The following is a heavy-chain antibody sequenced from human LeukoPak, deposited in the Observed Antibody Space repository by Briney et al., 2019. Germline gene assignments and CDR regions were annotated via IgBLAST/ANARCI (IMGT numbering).Heavy chain of an antibody. CDR3: ARRGAGTLYYYMDV. Sequence: GGTLRLSCAASGFTFSSYGMTWVRQAPGKGLEWVSYISSSGSTIYYADSVKGRFTISRDNAKNSLYLQMNSLRAEDTALYYCARRGAGTLYYYMDVWGKGTTVTVSS. D-gene: IGHD6-13*01. V-gene: IGHV3-48*04. CDR2: ISSSGSTI. J-gene: IGHJ6*03. CDR1: GFTFSSYG.